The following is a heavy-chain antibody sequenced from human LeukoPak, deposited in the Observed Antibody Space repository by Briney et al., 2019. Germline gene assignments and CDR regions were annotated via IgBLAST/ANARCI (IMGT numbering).Heavy chain of an antibody. CDR3: ARDPRYCSSTSCHVQARFDY. V-gene: IGHV1-18*01. J-gene: IGHJ4*02. CDR2: ISAYNGNT. D-gene: IGHD2-2*01. CDR1: GYTFTSYG. Sequence: ASVKISCKASGYTFTSYGISWVRQAPGQGLEWMGWISAYNGNTNYAQKLQGRVTMTTDTSTSTAYMGLRSLRSDDTAVYYCARDPRYCSSTSCHVQARFDYWGQGTLVTVSS.